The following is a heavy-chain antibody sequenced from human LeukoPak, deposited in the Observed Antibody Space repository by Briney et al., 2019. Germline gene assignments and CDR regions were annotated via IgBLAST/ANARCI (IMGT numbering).Heavy chain of an antibody. Sequence: PSETLSLTCTVSGGSISGSGSSYYWVWIRQPPGKGLEWIGSIYYSGSTYYNPSLKSRVTISVDTSKNPFSLKLSSVTAADTAVYFCARTPRYSGNYYNAFDIWGQGTTVTVSS. CDR2: IYYSGST. D-gene: IGHD1-26*01. V-gene: IGHV4-39*01. CDR3: ARTPRYSGNYYNAFDI. CDR1: GGSISGSGSSYY. J-gene: IGHJ3*02.